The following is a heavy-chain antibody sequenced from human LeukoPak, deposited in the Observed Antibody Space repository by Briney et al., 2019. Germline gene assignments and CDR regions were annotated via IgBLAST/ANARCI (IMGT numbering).Heavy chain of an antibody. J-gene: IGHJ3*02. CDR3: ARVGYSYGWDDAFDI. Sequence: QPGGSLRLSCAASGFTFSSYWMHWVRHAPGKGLMWVSRINSDGSSTSYADSVKGRFTISRDNAKNTLYLQMNSLRAEDTAVYYCARVGYSYGWDDAFDIWGQGTMVTVSS. D-gene: IGHD5-18*01. CDR1: GFTFSSYW. V-gene: IGHV3-74*01. CDR2: INSDGSST.